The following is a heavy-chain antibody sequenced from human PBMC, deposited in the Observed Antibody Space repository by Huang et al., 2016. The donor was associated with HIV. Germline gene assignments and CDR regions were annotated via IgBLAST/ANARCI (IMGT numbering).Heavy chain of an antibody. D-gene: IGHD3-22*01. CDR1: GGTFSSSA. V-gene: IGHV1-69*13. CDR2: IIPIFGTA. J-gene: IGHJ4*02. Sequence: QVQLVQSGAEVKKPGSSVKVSCKASGGTFSSSAISWVRQAPGQGLEWMGGIIPIFGTANYAQKFQGRVTITADESTSTASMGLSSLRSEDTAVYYCARARGYYDSSVSYYFDYWGQGTLVTVSS. CDR3: ARARGYYDSSVSYYFDY.